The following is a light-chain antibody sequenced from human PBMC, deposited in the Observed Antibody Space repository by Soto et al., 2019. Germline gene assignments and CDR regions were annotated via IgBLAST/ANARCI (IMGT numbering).Light chain of an antibody. CDR2: LNSDGSH. J-gene: IGLJ2*01. Sequence: QLVLTQSHSASASLGASVKLTCTLSSEHSNYAIAWHQQQSEKGPRYLMKLNSDGSHSKGDGIPDRFSGSSSGAERYLTISSLQSEDEADYYCQTWGSGIVVFGGGTKLTVL. CDR3: QTWGSGIVV. V-gene: IGLV4-69*01. CDR1: SEHSNYA.